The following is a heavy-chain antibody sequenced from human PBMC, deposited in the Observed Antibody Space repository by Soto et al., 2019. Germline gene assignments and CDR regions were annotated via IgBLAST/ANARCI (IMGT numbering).Heavy chain of an antibody. CDR1: GYSFTSYW. CDR2: IYPGDSDT. D-gene: IGHD3-10*01. V-gene: IGHV5-51*01. J-gene: IGHJ6*02. CDR3: ARGQVKGPLPRGIYYVMDV. Sequence: PGESLKISCKGSGYSFTSYWIGWVRQMPGKGLEWMGIIYPGDSDTRYSPSFQGQVIISADKSISTAYLQWSSLKASDTAMYYCARGQVKGPLPRGIYYVMDVCGQGTRVTVSS.